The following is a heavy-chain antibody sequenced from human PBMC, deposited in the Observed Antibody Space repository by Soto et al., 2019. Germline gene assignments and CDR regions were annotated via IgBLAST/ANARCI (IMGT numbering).Heavy chain of an antibody. J-gene: IGHJ5*02. V-gene: IGHV1-69*04. CDR1: GGTFSSYT. Sequence: SVKVSCKASGGTFSSYTISWVRQAPGQGLEWMGRIIPILGIANYAQKFQGRVTITAHKSTSTAYMELSSLRSEDTAVYYCARDIRTAADDCFDPWGQGTLVTVSS. D-gene: IGHD6-13*01. CDR3: ARDIRTAADDCFDP. CDR2: IIPILGIA.